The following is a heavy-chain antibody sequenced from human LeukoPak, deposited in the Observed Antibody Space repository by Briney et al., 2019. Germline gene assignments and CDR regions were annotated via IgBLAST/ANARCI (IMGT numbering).Heavy chain of an antibody. J-gene: IGHJ3*02. V-gene: IGHV3-7*03. D-gene: IGHD1-1*01. CDR2: IKQDGSEI. CDR1: GFTFSSYS. CDR3: ARGHNGFDI. Sequence: GSLRLSCAASGFTFSSYSMNWVRQAPGKGLEWVATIKQDGSEIYFVDSVKGRFSISRDNAKNSVCLQMNSLRTEDTAIYYCARGHNGFDIWGQGTMVTVSS.